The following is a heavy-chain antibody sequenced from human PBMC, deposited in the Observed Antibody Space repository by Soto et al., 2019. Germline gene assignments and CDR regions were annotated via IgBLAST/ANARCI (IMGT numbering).Heavy chain of an antibody. J-gene: IGHJ4*02. CDR2: IFHTGST. Sequence: PSATLSLTCTVSGASITSYYWSWIRQPPGKGLEWIGYIFHTGSTHYNPSFKSRLTMSVDTSKNQFSLNLSSVTAADTAVYYCARAWLGIDYWGQGTLVTVSS. CDR1: GASITSYY. D-gene: IGHD3-10*01. V-gene: IGHV4-59*01. CDR3: ARAWLGIDY.